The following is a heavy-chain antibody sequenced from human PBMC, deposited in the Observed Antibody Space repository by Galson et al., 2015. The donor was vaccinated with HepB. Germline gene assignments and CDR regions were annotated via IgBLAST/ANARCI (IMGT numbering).Heavy chain of an antibody. D-gene: IGHD6-6*01. CDR1: GYTLTELS. Sequence: SVKVSCKVSGYTLTELSMHWVRQAPGKGLEWMGGIIPIFGTANYAQKFQGRVTITADESTSTAYMELSSLRSEDTAVYYCARVIEGYSSSASYFDYWGQGTLVTVSS. J-gene: IGHJ4*02. CDR2: IIPIFGTA. CDR3: ARVIEGYSSSASYFDY. V-gene: IGHV1-69*13.